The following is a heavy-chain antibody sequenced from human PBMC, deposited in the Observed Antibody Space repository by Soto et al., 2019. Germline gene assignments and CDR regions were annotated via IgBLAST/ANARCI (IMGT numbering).Heavy chain of an antibody. D-gene: IGHD3-10*01. J-gene: IGHJ4*02. Sequence: EVQLLESGGGLVQPGGSLRLSCAASGFPFSSYAMTWVRQAPGKGLEWVSGISGSGDSTYYADSVKGRFSISRDSSRNTLYLQMDSLRVDDTAVYFCAKDRGRAVRGYFDYWGQGTQVTVSS. CDR2: ISGSGDST. CDR3: AKDRGRAVRGYFDY. V-gene: IGHV3-23*01. CDR1: GFPFSSYA.